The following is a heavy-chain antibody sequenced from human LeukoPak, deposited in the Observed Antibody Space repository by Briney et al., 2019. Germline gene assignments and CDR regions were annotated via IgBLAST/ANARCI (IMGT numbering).Heavy chain of an antibody. CDR1: GFTFSSYA. Sequence: GGSLRLSCAASGFTFSSYAMTWVRQVPGKGLEWVSAISGSGGSTDYADSVKGRATISRDNSKNTLYLQMNSLRAEDTAVYYCAKGADVLIPAAGSLFDYWGQGTLVTVSS. D-gene: IGHD6-13*01. J-gene: IGHJ4*02. CDR3: AKGADVLIPAAGSLFDY. V-gene: IGHV3-23*01. CDR2: ISGSGGST.